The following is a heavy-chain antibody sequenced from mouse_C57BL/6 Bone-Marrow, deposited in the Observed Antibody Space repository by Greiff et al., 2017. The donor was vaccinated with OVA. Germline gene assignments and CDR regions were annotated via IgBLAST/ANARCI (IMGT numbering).Heavy chain of an antibody. CDR1: GFNIKDDY. V-gene: IGHV14-4*01. J-gene: IGHJ3*01. Sequence: EVQLQQSGAELVRPGASVKLSCTASGFNIKDDYMHWVKQRPEQGLEWIGWIDPENGDTEYASKFQGKGTITADTSSNTAYLQLSSLTSEDTAVYYCTTPWFAYWGQGTLVTVSA. CDR2: IDPENGDT. CDR3: TTPWFAY.